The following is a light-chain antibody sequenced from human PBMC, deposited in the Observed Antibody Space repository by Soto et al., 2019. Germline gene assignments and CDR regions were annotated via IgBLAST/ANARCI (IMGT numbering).Light chain of an antibody. J-gene: IGKJ5*01. CDR2: DAS. CDR3: QQYNSYPIT. Sequence: DIQMTQSPSSLSASVGDRVTIICRASQSVSTRLAWYQQKPGKAPKVLIYDASSWAGGVPSRFTGSGSGTEFTLTINSLQPEDFATYYCQQYNSYPITFGQGRRLEIK. CDR1: QSVSTR. V-gene: IGKV1-5*02.